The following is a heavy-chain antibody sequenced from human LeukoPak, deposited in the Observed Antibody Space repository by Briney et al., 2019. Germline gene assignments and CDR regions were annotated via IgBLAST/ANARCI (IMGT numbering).Heavy chain of an antibody. CDR2: INAGNGNT. CDR3: ARKESYWGSEGFDY. D-gene: IGHD1-26*01. J-gene: IGHJ4*02. V-gene: IGHV1-3*01. Sequence: ASVKVSCKASGYTFTSYAMHWVRQAPGQRLEWMGWINAGNGNTKYSQKFQDRVTITRDTSASTAYMELSSLRSEDTAVYYCARKESYWGSEGFDYWGQGTLVTVSS. CDR1: GYTFTSYA.